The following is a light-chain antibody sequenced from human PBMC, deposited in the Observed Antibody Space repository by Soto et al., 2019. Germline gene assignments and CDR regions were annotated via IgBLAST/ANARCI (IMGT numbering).Light chain of an antibody. J-gene: IGKJ5*01. CDR1: QSVSSSY. V-gene: IGKV3-20*01. CDR3: QQYTGPPTT. Sequence: EIVLRQSPGTLSLSPGERATLSCRASQSVSSSYLAWYQQKPGQAPRLLIYDASNRATGIPARFSGSGSGTDFTLTITRLEPEDSAVYFCQQYTGPPTTFGQGTRLEIK. CDR2: DAS.